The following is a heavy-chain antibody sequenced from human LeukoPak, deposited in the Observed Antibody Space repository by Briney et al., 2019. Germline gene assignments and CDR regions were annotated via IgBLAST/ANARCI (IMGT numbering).Heavy chain of an antibody. J-gene: IGHJ4*02. Sequence: SVKVSCKASGGTFSSYAISWVRQAPGQGLEWMGGIIPIFGTANYAQKFQGRVTITADESTSTACMELSSLRSEDTAVYYCARLITIFGVVDSRHFDYWGQGTLVTVSS. D-gene: IGHD3-3*01. V-gene: IGHV1-69*01. CDR1: GGTFSSYA. CDR3: ARLITIFGVVDSRHFDY. CDR2: IIPIFGTA.